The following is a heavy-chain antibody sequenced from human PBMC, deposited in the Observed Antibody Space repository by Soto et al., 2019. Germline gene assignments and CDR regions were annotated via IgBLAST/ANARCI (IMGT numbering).Heavy chain of an antibody. J-gene: IGHJ6*02. CDR2: ISGSGGST. CDR1: GFTFSSYA. V-gene: IGHV3-23*01. D-gene: IGHD3-10*01. Sequence: GGSLRLSCAASGFTFSSYAMSWVRQAPGKGLEWVSAISGSGGSTYYADSVKGRFTISRDNSKNTLYLQMNSLRAEDTAVYYCAKDGGKYYYGSGSHTDYYYYYGMDVWGQGTTVTV. CDR3: AKDGGKYYYGSGSHTDYYYYYGMDV.